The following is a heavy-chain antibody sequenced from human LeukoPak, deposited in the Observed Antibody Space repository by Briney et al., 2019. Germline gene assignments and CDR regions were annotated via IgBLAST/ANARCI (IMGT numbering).Heavy chain of an antibody. CDR3: ARIPVTPDSLYYGLVV. CDR2: IIPILGIA. V-gene: IGHV1-69*04. CDR1: GGTFSSYA. D-gene: IGHD4-17*01. J-gene: IGHJ6*01. Sequence: GASVRASCKASGGTFSSYAISWVRRAPGHGLEWMGRIIPILGIANYAQKFQGRVTITADKSTSTAYMELSSLRSEDTAVYYCARIPVTPDSLYYGLVVWGQGTRVTVSS.